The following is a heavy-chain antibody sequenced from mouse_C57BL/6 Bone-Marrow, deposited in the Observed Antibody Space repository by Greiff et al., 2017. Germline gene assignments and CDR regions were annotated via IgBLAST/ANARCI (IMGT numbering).Heavy chain of an antibody. Sequence: QVQLQQPGAELVKPGASVKMSCKASGYTFTSYWITWVKQRPGQGLEWIGDIYPGSGSTNYNEKFKSKATMTVDTSSSTAYMQLSSLTSEDSSFYYCARPRQGYWGQGTTLTVSS. V-gene: IGHV1-55*01. J-gene: IGHJ2*01. CDR2: IYPGSGST. CDR3: ARPRQGY. D-gene: IGHD2-12*01. CDR1: GYTFTSYW.